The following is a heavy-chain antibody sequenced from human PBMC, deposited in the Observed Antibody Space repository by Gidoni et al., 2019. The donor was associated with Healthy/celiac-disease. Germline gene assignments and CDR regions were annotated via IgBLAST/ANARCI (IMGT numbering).Heavy chain of an antibody. CDR2: IYTSGST. CDR1: GGSISSGSYY. Sequence: QVQLQESGPGLVKPSQTLSLTCTVSGGSISSGSYYWSWIRQPAGKGLEWIGRIYTSGSTNYNPSLKSRVTISVDTSKNQFSLKLSSVTAADTAVYYCARSKQLGRDAFDIWGQGTMVTVSS. CDR3: ARSKQLGRDAFDI. D-gene: IGHD6-6*01. J-gene: IGHJ3*02. V-gene: IGHV4-61*02.